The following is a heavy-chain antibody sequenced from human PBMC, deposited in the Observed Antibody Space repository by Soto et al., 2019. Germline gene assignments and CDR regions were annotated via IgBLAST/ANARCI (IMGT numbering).Heavy chain of an antibody. CDR3: ARAPDITVVVAIHYAFDI. V-gene: IGHV4-39*01. D-gene: IGHD2-15*01. CDR1: GGSIRRSTDY. J-gene: IGHJ3*02. Sequence: TSETLSLTCSVSGGSIRRSTDYWGWIRQSPGKGLEWIGNIYNTVNTYYNPSLKSRVTISVDTSQNQFSLRMTSVTAADTAVCYCARAPDITVVVAIHYAFDIWGQGTMVTVSS. CDR2: IYNTVNT.